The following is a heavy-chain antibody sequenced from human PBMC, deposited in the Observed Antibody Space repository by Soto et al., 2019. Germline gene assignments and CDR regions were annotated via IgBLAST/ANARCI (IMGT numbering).Heavy chain of an antibody. CDR2: MNPNSGHT. J-gene: IGHJ5*02. Sequence: ASVKVSCKASGYTFTRHDINWMRQTTGQGLEWMGWMNPNSGHTNYSEKFEGRVTFTRDTAATTVNMELTSLTSEDTAIYYCGRDQSGIGYYVDWFDPWGQGTLVTVSS. CDR1: GYTFTRHD. D-gene: IGHD3-10*02. V-gene: IGHV1-8*01. CDR3: GRDQSGIGYYVDWFDP.